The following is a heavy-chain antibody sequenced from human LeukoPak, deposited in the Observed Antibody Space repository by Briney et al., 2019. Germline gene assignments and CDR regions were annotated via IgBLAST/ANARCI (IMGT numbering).Heavy chain of an antibody. CDR3: AKEISGRYPEY. J-gene: IGHJ4*02. CDR2: ISSSGSTI. Sequence: GGSLRLSCAASGFTFSDYYMSWIRQAPGKGLEWVSYISSSGSTIYYADSVKGRFTISRDNSKNTLYLQMNSLRAEDTAIYYCAKEISGRYPEYWGQGTLVTVSS. V-gene: IGHV3-11*01. D-gene: IGHD1-26*01. CDR1: GFTFSDYY.